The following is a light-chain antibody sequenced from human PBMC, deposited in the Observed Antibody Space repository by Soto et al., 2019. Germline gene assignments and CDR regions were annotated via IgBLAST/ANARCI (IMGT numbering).Light chain of an antibody. J-gene: IGKJ2*01. CDR1: QSISSD. CDR2: AAS. Sequence: DIQMTQSPSSLSASVGDRVTITCRASQSISSDLNWYQQKPGKAPKLLIYAASSLQSGVPSRFSGSASGTDFTLTISSLQPEAFATYYCQQSYSTPYTFGQGTKLEIK. CDR3: QQSYSTPYT. V-gene: IGKV1-39*01.